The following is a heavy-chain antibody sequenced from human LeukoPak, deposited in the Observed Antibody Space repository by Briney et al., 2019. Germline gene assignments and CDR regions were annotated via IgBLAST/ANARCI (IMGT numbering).Heavy chain of an antibody. D-gene: IGHD4-17*01. CDR3: AKPYGDYHYYYHYMDV. J-gene: IGHJ6*03. Sequence: GGSLRLSCAASEFSVGSNYMTWVRQAPGKGLEWVSLIYSGGSTYYADSVKGRFTISRDNSKHTLYLQMNSLRAEDTAVYYCAKPYGDYHYYYHYMDVWGKGTTVTISS. V-gene: IGHV3-66*02. CDR1: EFSVGSNY. CDR2: IYSGGST.